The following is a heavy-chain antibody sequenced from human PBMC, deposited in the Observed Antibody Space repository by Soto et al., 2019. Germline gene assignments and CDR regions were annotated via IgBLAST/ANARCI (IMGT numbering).Heavy chain of an antibody. CDR3: ITDLMDV. J-gene: IGHJ6*02. Sequence: PGGSLRLSCAASGFTFSNAWMSWVRQAPGKGLEWVGRIKSKTDGETTDYAAPVKGRFTISRDDSKNTLYLQMNSLKTEDTAVYYCITDLMDVWGQGTTVTVSS. V-gene: IGHV3-15*01. CDR1: GFTFSNAW. CDR2: IKSKTDGETT.